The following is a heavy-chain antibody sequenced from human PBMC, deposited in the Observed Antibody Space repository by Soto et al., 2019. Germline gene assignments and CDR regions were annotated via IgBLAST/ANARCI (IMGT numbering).Heavy chain of an antibody. J-gene: IGHJ4*02. CDR2: IKSKGHGGTI. Sequence: EVQLVESGGGLVEPGGSLRLSCAGSGFAFNHAYMTWVRQAPGKGLEWVGRIKSKGHGGTIDYAAPVKGRFTISRDDSTNTLYLQMHSLKTEDTDVYYCSTDANPTAGARLDYWGQGTLVTVSS. V-gene: IGHV3-15*01. D-gene: IGHD1-1*01. CDR3: STDANPTAGARLDY. CDR1: GFAFNHAY.